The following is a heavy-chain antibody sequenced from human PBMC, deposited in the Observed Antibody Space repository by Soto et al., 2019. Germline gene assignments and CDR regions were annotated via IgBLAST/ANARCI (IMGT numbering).Heavy chain of an antibody. Sequence: QVQLVQSGAEVKKPGASVKVSCEASGYTFTSYDINWVRQATGQGLEWMGWMNANSGNTGYAQKFQGRVTMTRNTSISTAYMALSSLRYADTALYYCARERTVAGNDYWGQGTLVTVSS. CDR1: GYTFTSYD. J-gene: IGHJ4*02. V-gene: IGHV1-8*01. CDR2: MNANSGNT. CDR3: ARERTVAGNDY. D-gene: IGHD6-19*01.